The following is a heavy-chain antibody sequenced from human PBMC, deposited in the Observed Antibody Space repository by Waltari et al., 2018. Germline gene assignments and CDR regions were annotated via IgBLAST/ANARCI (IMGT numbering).Heavy chain of an antibody. CDR3: AREFYGDFEKYYHYVAV. J-gene: IGHJ6*03. D-gene: IGHD4-17*01. Sequence: QVQLQESGPGLVKPSQTLSLTCTVSGGSVNSGDYFWNWIRQPPGKGLEGIGSIYYSGNTYYNPSLKTRLTVSMDTSKNQFSLKLTSVSVADTAVYYCAREFYGDFEKYYHYVAVWGRGTTVTVSS. CDR2: IYYSGNT. V-gene: IGHV4-30-4*08. CDR1: GGSVNSGDYF.